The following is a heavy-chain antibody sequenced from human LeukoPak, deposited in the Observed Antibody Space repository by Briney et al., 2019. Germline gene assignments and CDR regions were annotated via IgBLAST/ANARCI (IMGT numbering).Heavy chain of an antibody. CDR2: IYHSGST. J-gene: IGHJ4*02. V-gene: IGHV4-30-2*01. CDR1: GGSISSGGYS. CDR3: AREGGRRSIDY. Sequence: PSQTLSLTCAVSGGSISSGGYSWSWIRQPPGKGLEWIGCIYHSGSTYYNPSLKSRVTISVDRSKNQFSLKLSSVTAADTAVYYCAREGGRRSIDYWGQGTLVTVSS. D-gene: IGHD1-26*01.